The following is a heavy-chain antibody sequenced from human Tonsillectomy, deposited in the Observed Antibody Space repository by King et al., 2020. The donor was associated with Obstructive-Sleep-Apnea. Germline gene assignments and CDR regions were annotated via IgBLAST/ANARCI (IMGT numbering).Heavy chain of an antibody. J-gene: IGHJ5*02. CDR2: FSAYNGNT. CDR1: GYTFTSYG. D-gene: IGHD3-16*02. V-gene: IGHV1-18*01. Sequence: VQLVQSGAEVKKPGASVKVSCKASGYTFTSYGIIWVRQAPGQGLEWMEWFSAYNGNTNYARKPKGRVTMTKATSTSTAYMELRSLRSDDTAVYYCARGRPSFKFNWFDPWGQGTLVTVSS. CDR3: ARGRPSFKFNWFDP.